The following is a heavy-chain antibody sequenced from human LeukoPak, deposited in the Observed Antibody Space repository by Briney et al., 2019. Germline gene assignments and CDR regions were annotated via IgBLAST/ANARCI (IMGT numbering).Heavy chain of an antibody. D-gene: IGHD3-22*01. CDR2: INPNSGGT. CDR1: GYTFTSYG. J-gene: IGHJ4*02. Sequence: ASVKVSCKASGYTFTSYGISWVRQAPGQGLEWMGWINPNSGGTNYAQKFQGRVTMTRDTSISTAYMELSRLRSGDTAVYYCARDALYYYDSSGYPYYFDYWGQGTLVTVSS. V-gene: IGHV1-2*02. CDR3: ARDALYYYDSSGYPYYFDY.